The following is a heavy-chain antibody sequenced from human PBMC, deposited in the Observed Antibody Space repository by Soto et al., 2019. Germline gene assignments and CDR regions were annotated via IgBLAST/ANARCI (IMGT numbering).Heavy chain of an antibody. CDR1: GFTFSSYG. V-gene: IGHV3-33*01. D-gene: IGHD4-17*01. J-gene: IGHJ3*02. CDR2: IWYDGSNK. Sequence: GGFLRLSCAASGFTFSSYGMHWVRQAPGKGLEWVAVIWYDGSNKYYADSVKGRFTISRDNSKNTLYLQMNSLRAEDTAVYYCARDLIGGNGDYTDDAFDIWGQGTMVTVSS. CDR3: ARDLIGGNGDYTDDAFDI.